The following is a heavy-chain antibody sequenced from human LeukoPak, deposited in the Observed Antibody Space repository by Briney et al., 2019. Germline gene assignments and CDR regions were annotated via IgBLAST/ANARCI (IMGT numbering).Heavy chain of an antibody. CDR3: AKDQRTNYYGYFQL. J-gene: IGHJ1*01. D-gene: IGHD3/OR15-3a*01. CDR1: GFTVSSNY. V-gene: IGHV3-66*01. CDR2: IYSGGST. Sequence: PGGSLRLSCAASGFTVSSNYMNWVRQAPGKGLEWVSIIYSGGSTFYADSVKGRFTVSRGNSKNTLYLQMNSLRAEDTAVYYCAKDQRTNYYGYFQLWGQGTLVTVSS.